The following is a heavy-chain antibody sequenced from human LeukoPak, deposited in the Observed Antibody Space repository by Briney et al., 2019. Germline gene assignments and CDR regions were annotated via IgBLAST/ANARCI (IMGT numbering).Heavy chain of an antibody. CDR2: IYTSGST. D-gene: IGHD6-13*01. V-gene: IGHV4-4*07. Sequence: SETLSLTCTVSGGSISSYYWSWIRQPAGKGLEWIGRIYTSGSTNYNPSLKSRVTMSVDTSKSQFSLKLSSVTAADTAVYYCARAPAGPGYYYYYYGMDVWGQGTTVTVSS. J-gene: IGHJ6*02. CDR1: GGSISSYY. CDR3: ARAPAGPGYYYYYYGMDV.